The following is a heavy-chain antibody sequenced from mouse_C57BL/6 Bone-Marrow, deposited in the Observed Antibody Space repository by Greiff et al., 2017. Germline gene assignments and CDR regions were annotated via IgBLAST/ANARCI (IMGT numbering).Heavy chain of an antibody. D-gene: IGHD2-10*01. J-gene: IGHJ4*01. Sequence: VQLKQSGAELARPGASVKLSCKASGYTFTSYGISWVKQRTGQGLEWIGEIYPRSGNTYYNEKFKGKATLTADKSSSTAYMELRSLTSEDSAVYFCARPSYSYYYAMDYWGQGTSVTVSS. CDR1: GYTFTSYG. CDR3: ARPSYSYYYAMDY. CDR2: IYPRSGNT. V-gene: IGHV1-81*01.